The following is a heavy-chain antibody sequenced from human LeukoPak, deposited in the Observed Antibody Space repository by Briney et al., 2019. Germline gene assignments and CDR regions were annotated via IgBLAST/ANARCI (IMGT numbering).Heavy chain of an antibody. CDR1: GGSISNYY. J-gene: IGHJ4*02. Sequence: SEILSLTCTVSGGSISNYYLSWIRQPPGKGLEWIGYMYYSGSTNYNSSLKSRVTIAVDTSKNQFSLKLSSVTAADTAVYYCASGSNTWYYFDYWGQGTLVTVSS. CDR2: MYYSGST. D-gene: IGHD6-13*01. V-gene: IGHV4-59*01. CDR3: ASGSNTWYYFDY.